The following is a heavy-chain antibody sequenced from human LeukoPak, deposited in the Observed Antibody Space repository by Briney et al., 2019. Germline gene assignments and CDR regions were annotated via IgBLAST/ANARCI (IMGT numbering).Heavy chain of an antibody. CDR2: IWYDGSNK. V-gene: IGHV3-33*06. CDR3: AKDPPYCSSTSCPPDY. J-gene: IGHJ4*02. Sequence: GGSLRLSCAASGFTFSAYGMHWVRQAPGKGLEWVAVIWYDGSNKYYADSVKGRFTISRDNSKNTLYLQMNSLRAEDTAVSYCAKDPPYCSSTSCPPDYWGQGTLVTVSS. D-gene: IGHD2-2*01. CDR1: GFTFSAYG.